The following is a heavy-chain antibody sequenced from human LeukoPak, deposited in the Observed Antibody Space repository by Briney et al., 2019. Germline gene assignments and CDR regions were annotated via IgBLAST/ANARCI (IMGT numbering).Heavy chain of an antibody. CDR3: ARVLRPTIQTFDY. J-gene: IGHJ4*02. CDR1: GYTFTGYY. Sequence: ASVKVSCKASGYTFTGYYMHWVRQAPGQGLEWMGCINPNSGGTNYAQKFQGRVTMTRDTSISTAYMELRRLRSDDTAVYYCARVLRPTIQTFDYWGQGTLVTVSS. D-gene: IGHD1-26*01. V-gene: IGHV1-2*02. CDR2: INPNSGGT.